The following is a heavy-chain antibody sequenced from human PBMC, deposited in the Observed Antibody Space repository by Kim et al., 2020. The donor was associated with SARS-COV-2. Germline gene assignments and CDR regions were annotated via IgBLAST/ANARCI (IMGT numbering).Heavy chain of an antibody. Sequence: SETLSLTCTVSGGSISSYYWSWIRQPPGKGLEWIGYIYYSGSTNYNPSLKSRVTISVDTSKNQFSLKLSSVTAADTAVYYCARSLGRVQLPFDYWGQGTLVTVSS. V-gene: IGHV4-59*01. D-gene: IGHD1-1*01. J-gene: IGHJ4*02. CDR1: GGSISSYY. CDR3: ARSLGRVQLPFDY. CDR2: IYYSGST.